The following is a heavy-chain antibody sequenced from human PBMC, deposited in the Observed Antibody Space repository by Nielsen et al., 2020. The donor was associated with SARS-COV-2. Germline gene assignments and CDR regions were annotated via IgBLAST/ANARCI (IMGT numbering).Heavy chain of an antibody. V-gene: IGHV1-69*06. CDR1: GYTFTGSY. D-gene: IGHD6-13*01. CDR2: IIPIFGTA. Sequence: SVKVSCKASGYTFTGSYVHWVRQAPGQGLEWMGGIIPIFGTANYAQKFQGRVTITADKSTSTAYMELSSLRSEDTAVYYCARRYSSSWYPFDYWGQGTLVTVSS. J-gene: IGHJ4*02. CDR3: ARRYSSSWYPFDY.